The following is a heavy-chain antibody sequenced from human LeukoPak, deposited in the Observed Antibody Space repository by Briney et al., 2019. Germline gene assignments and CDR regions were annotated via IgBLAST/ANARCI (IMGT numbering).Heavy chain of an antibody. D-gene: IGHD3-22*01. CDR3: ARGTYYYDLSWYFDL. CDR1: GGSISSYY. J-gene: IGHJ2*01. CDR2: IYTSGST. Sequence: SETLSLTCTVSGGSISSYYWSWIRQPPGKGLEWIGYIYTSGSTNYNPSLKSRVTMSVDTSKNQFSLKLSSVTAADTAVYYCARGTYYYDLSWYFDLWGRGTLVTVSS. V-gene: IGHV4-4*08.